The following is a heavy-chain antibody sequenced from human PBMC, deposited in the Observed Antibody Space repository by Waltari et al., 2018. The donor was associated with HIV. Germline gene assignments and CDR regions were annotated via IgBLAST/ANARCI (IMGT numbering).Heavy chain of an antibody. D-gene: IGHD5-12*01. CDR3: ARLPGYSGYVGYFDY. Sequence: QLQLQESGPGLAKPSETLSLTCTVSGRSISSSSYHWGWLRPPPGTGLVWIGSIYYSGSTYDNPSLKSRVTISVDTSKNQFSLKLSSVTAADTAVYYCARLPGYSGYVGYFDYWGQGTLVTVSS. J-gene: IGHJ4*02. CDR2: IYYSGST. CDR1: GRSISSSSYH. V-gene: IGHV4-39*01.